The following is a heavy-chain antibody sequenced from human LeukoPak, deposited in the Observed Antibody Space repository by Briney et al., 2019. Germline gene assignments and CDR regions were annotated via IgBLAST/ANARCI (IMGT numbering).Heavy chain of an antibody. Sequence: ASVKVSCKASGGTFSSYAISWVRQAPGQGLEWMGRIIPILGIANYAQKFQGRVTITADKSTSTAYMELSSLRSEDTAVYYCASWDRNVDIVAPGYWGQGTLVTVSS. CDR3: ASWDRNVDIVAPGY. V-gene: IGHV1-69*04. J-gene: IGHJ4*02. D-gene: IGHD5-12*01. CDR2: IIPILGIA. CDR1: GGTFSSYA.